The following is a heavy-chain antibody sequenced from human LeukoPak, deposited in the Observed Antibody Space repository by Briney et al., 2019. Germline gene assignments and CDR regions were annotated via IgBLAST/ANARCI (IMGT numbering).Heavy chain of an antibody. V-gene: IGHV1-46*03. CDR2: VNPSVGST. CDR1: GYAFTTYY. D-gene: IGHD6-13*01. Sequence: ASVKVSCKASGYAFTTYYVNWLRQAPGQGFEWMGIVNPSVGSTSYAQSFQGRITMTSDTSTSTVYMELSSLRSEDSAVYYCARGWRSSSLVRGTFDPWGQGTLVTVSS. J-gene: IGHJ5*02. CDR3: ARGWRSSSLVRGTFDP.